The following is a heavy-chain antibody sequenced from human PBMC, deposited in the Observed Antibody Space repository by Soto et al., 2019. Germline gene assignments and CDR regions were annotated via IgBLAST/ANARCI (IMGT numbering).Heavy chain of an antibody. CDR2: IIPVFGIV. D-gene: IGHD3-22*01. CDR3: ATGRIVVVGSRAYYGMDV. CDR1: GGTLSNSA. V-gene: IGHV1-69*19. J-gene: IGHJ6*02. Sequence: QLQLAQSGADVKKAGSSVKVSCKASGGTLSNSAFSWVRQAPGQGREWMGGIIPVFGIVNYAQKFQDRVTITADESTGTAYMELRSLRSEDTAVYFCATGRIVVVGSRAYYGMDVWGQGTTVTV.